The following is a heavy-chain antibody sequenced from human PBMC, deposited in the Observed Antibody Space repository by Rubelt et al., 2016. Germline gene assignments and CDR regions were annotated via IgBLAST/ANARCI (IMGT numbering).Heavy chain of an antibody. D-gene: IGHD3-22*01. CDR1: GGPIISYN. J-gene: IGHJ4*02. Sequence: QVQLQESGPGLVKLSETLSPTCTVPGGPIISYNWTWTRRPPGKGLEGIGSIYFSGSTYYNPSLKSRVTISVDTSKNQFSLKLSSVTAADTAVYYCARGGMGGYSYWGQGTLVTVSS. CDR3: ARGGMGGYSY. V-gene: IGHV4-59*12. CDR2: IYFSGST.